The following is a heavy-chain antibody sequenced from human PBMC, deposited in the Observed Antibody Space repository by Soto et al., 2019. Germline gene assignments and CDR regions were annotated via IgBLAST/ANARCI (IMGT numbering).Heavy chain of an antibody. CDR1: GGSISSSSYY. V-gene: IGHV4-39*01. D-gene: IGHD5-18*01. Sequence: ETLSLTCTVSGGSISSSSYYWGWIRQPPGKGLEWIGSIYYSGSTYYNPSLKSRVTISVDTSKNQFSLKLSSVTAADTAVYYCARSPPGTAMVIVAYWGQGTLVTVSS. CDR2: IYYSGST. CDR3: ARSPPGTAMVIVAY. J-gene: IGHJ4*02.